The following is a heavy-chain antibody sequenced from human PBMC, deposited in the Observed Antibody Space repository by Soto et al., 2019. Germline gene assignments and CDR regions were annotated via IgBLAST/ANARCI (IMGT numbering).Heavy chain of an antibody. Sequence: GGSLRLSCAASGFTFSSYGMHWVRQAPGKGLEWVAVISYDGSNKYYADSVKGRFTISRDNSKNTLYLQMNSLRAEDTAVYYCAKEWLATNWFDPWGRGTLVTSPQ. J-gene: IGHJ5*02. D-gene: IGHD6-19*01. CDR1: GFTFSSYG. CDR2: ISYDGSNK. CDR3: AKEWLATNWFDP. V-gene: IGHV3-30*18.